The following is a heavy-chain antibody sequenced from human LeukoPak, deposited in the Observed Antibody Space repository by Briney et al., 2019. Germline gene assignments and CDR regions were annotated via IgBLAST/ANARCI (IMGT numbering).Heavy chain of an antibody. V-gene: IGHV4-31*03. J-gene: IGHJ4*02. CDR3: ARTYSSQGDY. D-gene: IGHD6-19*01. CDR2: IYYSGST. Sequence: SETLSLTCTVSGGSISSGGYYWSWIRQHPGKGLEWIGYIYYSGSTYYNPSLKSRVTISVDTSKNQFSLKLSSVTAADTAVYYCARTYSSQGDYWGQGTLVTVSS. CDR1: GGSISSGGYY.